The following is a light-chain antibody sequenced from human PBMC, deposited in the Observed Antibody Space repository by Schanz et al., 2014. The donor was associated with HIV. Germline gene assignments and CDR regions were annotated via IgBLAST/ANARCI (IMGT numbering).Light chain of an antibody. CDR3: VSYTGTNNPV. CDR1: RDDIGIYDY. CDR2: DVS. V-gene: IGLV2-14*03. J-gene: IGLJ2*01. Sequence: QSALAQPASVSGSPGQSITISCTGTRDDIGIYDYVSWYQQHPGKAPKLMIYDVSNRPSGVSNRFSGSKSGNTASLTISGLQAEDEADYYCVSYTGTNNPVFGGGTKLTVL.